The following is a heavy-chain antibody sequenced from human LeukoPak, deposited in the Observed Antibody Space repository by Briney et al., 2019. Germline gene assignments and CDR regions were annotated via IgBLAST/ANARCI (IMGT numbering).Heavy chain of an antibody. D-gene: IGHD2-15*01. Sequence: SETLSLTCTVSGGSISTYYWSWIRQPPGKGLEWIGNIYDSGSTNYNPSLKSRVTISVDTSKNQFSLKLSSVTTADTAVYYCARQPGGWSFDYWGQGILVTVSS. J-gene: IGHJ4*02. CDR3: ARQPGGWSFDY. CDR2: IYDSGST. V-gene: IGHV4-59*08. CDR1: GGSISTYY.